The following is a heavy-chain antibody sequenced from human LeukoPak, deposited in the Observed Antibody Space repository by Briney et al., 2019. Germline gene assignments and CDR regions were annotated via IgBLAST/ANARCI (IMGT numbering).Heavy chain of an antibody. Sequence: PSETLSLTCTVSGGSISSSNYYWSWIRQPAGKGLEWVGRIYTSGNTNYNPSLKSRVTISVDMSKYQSSLKLSSVTAADTAMYYCARILGETGNPEEDSFDMWGQGTMVTVSP. V-gene: IGHV4-61*02. CDR1: GGSISSSNYY. CDR2: IYTSGNT. CDR3: ARILGETGNPEEDSFDM. D-gene: IGHD3-16*01. J-gene: IGHJ3*02.